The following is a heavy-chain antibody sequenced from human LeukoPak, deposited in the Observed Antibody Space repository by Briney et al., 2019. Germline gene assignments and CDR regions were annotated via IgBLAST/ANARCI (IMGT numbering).Heavy chain of an antibody. CDR2: IIPIFGTA. CDR3: ASRPLRRIAVDTKWFDP. D-gene: IGHD6-19*01. CDR1: GGTFSSYA. J-gene: IGHJ5*02. Sequence: ASVKVSCKASGGTFSSYAISWVRQAPGQGLEWMGRIIPIFGTANYAQKFQGRVTITTDESTSTAYMELSSLRSEDTAVYYCASRPLRRIAVDTKWFDPWGQGTLVTVSP. V-gene: IGHV1-69*05.